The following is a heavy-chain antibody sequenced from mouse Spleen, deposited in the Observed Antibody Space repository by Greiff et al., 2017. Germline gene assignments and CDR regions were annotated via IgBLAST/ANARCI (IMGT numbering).Heavy chain of an antibody. D-gene: IGHD1-1*01. Sequence: VQLQQSGAELARPGASVKLSCKASGYPFTSYWMQWVKQRPGPGLAWIGAIYPGDGATRYTQKFKGKATLTADKSSSTAYMQLSSLASEDSAVYYCAREQNYYGSNYFDYWGQGTTLTVSS. CDR1: GYPFTSYW. V-gene: IGHV1-87*01. J-gene: IGHJ2*01. CDR3: AREQNYYGSNYFDY. CDR2: IYPGDGAT.